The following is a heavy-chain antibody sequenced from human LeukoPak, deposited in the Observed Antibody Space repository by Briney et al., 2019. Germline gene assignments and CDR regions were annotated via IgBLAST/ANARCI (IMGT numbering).Heavy chain of an antibody. V-gene: IGHV4-4*02. CDR2: IYHSGSI. Sequence: SETLSLTCAVSDGSISSRNWWSWVRQPPGKGLEWIGEIYHSGSINYNPSLKSRVTMSVDKSKNQLSLRLTSVTAADTAVYYCARDNGAIRAYYYHGMDVWGQGTTVTVSS. D-gene: IGHD2-8*01. CDR1: DGSISSRNW. CDR3: ARDNGAIRAYYYHGMDV. J-gene: IGHJ6*02.